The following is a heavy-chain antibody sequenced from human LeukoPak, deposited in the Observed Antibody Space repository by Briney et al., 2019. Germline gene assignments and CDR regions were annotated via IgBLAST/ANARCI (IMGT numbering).Heavy chain of an antibody. V-gene: IGHV1-69*06. CDR1: GGTFSSYA. Sequence: SVKVSCKASGGTFSSYAISWVRQAPGQGLEWMGRIIPIFGTANYAQKFQGRVTITADKSTSTAYMELSSLRSEDTAVYYCAKDTGWELLTTSYFDYWGQGTLVTVSS. CDR3: AKDTGWELLTTSYFDY. J-gene: IGHJ4*02. D-gene: IGHD1-26*01. CDR2: IIPIFGTA.